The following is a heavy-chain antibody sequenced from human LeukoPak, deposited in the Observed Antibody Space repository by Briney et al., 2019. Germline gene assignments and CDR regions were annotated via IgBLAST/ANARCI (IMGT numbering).Heavy chain of an antibody. CDR1: GGSISSGDYY. V-gene: IGHV4-30-4*01. D-gene: IGHD6-19*01. CDR3: ASRSSGWYWYFDL. CDR2: NYYSGST. Sequence: SQTLSLTCTVSGGSISSGDYYWSWIRQPPGKGLEWIGYNYYSGSTYYNPSLKSRVTISVDTSKNQFSLKLSSVIAADTAVYYCASRSSGWYWYFDLWGRGTLVTVSS. J-gene: IGHJ2*01.